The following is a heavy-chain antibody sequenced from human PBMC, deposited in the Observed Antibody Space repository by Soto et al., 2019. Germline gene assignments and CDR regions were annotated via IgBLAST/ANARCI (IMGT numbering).Heavy chain of an antibody. CDR3: AKVHDFWSGYPSTLLTGGMDV. V-gene: IGHV3-23*01. J-gene: IGHJ6*02. CDR2: ISGSGGST. Sequence: EVQLLESGGGLVQPGGSLRHSCAASGFTFSSYAMSWVRQAPGKGLEWVSAISGSGGSTYYADSVKGRFTISRDNSKNTLYLQMNSLRAEDTAVYYCAKVHDFWSGYPSTLLTGGMDVWGQGTTVTVSS. CDR1: GFTFSSYA. D-gene: IGHD3-3*01.